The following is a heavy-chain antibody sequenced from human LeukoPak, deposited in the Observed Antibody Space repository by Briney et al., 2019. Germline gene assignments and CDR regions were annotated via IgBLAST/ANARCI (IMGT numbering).Heavy chain of an antibody. Sequence: PGGSLRLSCAASGFTFSSYSMNWVRQAPGKGLEWVSSISSSSSYIYYADLVKGRFNVPRDNAKNSLYPQMNSLRAEGTAVSYCARETLGSSGYSRDYWGQGTLVTVSS. CDR2: ISSSSSYI. D-gene: IGHD3-22*01. CDR3: ARETLGSSGYSRDY. J-gene: IGHJ4*02. CDR1: GFTFSSYS. V-gene: IGHV3-21*01.